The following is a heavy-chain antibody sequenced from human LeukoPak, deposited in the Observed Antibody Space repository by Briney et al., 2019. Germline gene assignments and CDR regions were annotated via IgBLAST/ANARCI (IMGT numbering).Heavy chain of an antibody. J-gene: IGHJ5*02. CDR3: VRDYCSGGSSYENNWFDP. Sequence: GGSLRLSCTASGFTFSKYGMHWVRQAPGKGLEWVAVIWLDGSNRNHADSMKGRFTISRDNSKNTLYLQMNSLRVEDTAVYFCVRDYCSGGSSYENNWFDPWGQGTLVTVSS. CDR1: GFTFSKYG. V-gene: IGHV3-33*01. D-gene: IGHD2-15*01. CDR2: IWLDGSNR.